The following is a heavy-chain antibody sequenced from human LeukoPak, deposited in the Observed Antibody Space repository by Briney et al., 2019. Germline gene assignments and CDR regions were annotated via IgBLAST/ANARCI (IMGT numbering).Heavy chain of an antibody. CDR1: GFIFGDYA. V-gene: IGHV3-23*03. CDR3: ATKGDSGWFFDY. D-gene: IGHD6-19*01. Sequence: GESLKISCTTSGFIFGDYAMTWVRQAPGKGLEWVSVIYSGGGGGSTYYADSVKGRFTISRDNSKNTLYLQMNSLRAEDTAVYYCATKGDSGWFFDYWGQGTLVTVSS. J-gene: IGHJ4*02. CDR2: IYSGGGGGST.